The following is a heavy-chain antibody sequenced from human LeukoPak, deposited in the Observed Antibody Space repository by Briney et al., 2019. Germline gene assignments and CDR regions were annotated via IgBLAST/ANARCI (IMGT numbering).Heavy chain of an antibody. J-gene: IGHJ6*03. V-gene: IGHV5-51*01. CDR1: GYSFTSYW. CDR3: ARQRYSGYDAYYYYYMDV. Sequence: GESLKISCKGSGYSFTSYWIGWMRQMPGKGLEWMGIIYPGDSDTRYSPSFQGQVTISADKSISTAYLQWSSLKASDTAMYYCARQRYSGYDAYYYYYMDVWGKGTTVTVSS. CDR2: IYPGDSDT. D-gene: IGHD5-12*01.